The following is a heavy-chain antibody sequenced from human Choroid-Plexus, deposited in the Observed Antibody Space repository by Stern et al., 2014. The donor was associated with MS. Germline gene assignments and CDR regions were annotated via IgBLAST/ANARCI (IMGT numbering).Heavy chain of an antibody. J-gene: IGHJ4*02. CDR2: ISSSSSYI. V-gene: IGHV3-21*01. Sequence: EVQLGESGGGLVKPGGSLRLSCAASGFTFSSYSMNWVRQAPGKGLEWVSSISSSSSYINYADSVKGRFTISRDNAKNSLYLQMNSLRAEDTAVYYCARGQVAVAGLIDYWGQGTLVTVS. CDR3: ARGQVAVAGLIDY. CDR1: GFTFSSYS. D-gene: IGHD6-19*01.